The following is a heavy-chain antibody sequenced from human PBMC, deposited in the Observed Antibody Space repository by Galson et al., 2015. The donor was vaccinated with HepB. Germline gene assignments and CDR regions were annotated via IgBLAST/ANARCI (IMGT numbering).Heavy chain of an antibody. CDR2: IYPHNSDT. D-gene: IGHD1-1*01. V-gene: IGHV5-51*03. Sequence: QSGAEVKKPGESLKISCQGSGYIFNAYWIGWVRQMPGKGLEWMGIIYPHNSDTRYGPSFQGQVTISADRSISVGYLQWSSLKASDTAMYYCARGTATYAFDFWGQGTLVTVS. J-gene: IGHJ3*01. CDR3: ARGTATYAFDF. CDR1: GYIFNAYW.